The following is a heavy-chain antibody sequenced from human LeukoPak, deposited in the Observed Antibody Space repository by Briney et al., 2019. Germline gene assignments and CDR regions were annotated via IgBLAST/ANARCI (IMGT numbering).Heavy chain of an antibody. CDR3: AKGGAYCGGDCYSTPFDI. V-gene: IGHV3-23*01. CDR1: GFTFSSYA. CDR2: ISGSGGST. D-gene: IGHD2-21*02. J-gene: IGHJ3*02. Sequence: PGGSLRLSCAASGFTFSSYAMSWVRQAPGKGLEWVSAISGSGGSTYYADSVKGRFTISRDNSKNTLYLQMNSLRAEDTAVYYCAKGGAYCGGDCYSTPFDIWGQGTMVTVSS.